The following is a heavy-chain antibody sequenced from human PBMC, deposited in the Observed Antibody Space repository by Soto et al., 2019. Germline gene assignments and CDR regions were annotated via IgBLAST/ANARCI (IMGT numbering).Heavy chain of an antibody. CDR2: ISASSSSI. V-gene: IGHV3-21*01. J-gene: IGHJ3*02. CDR3: VRDAYNRDAFDI. Sequence: DVQLVESGGGLVKPGGSLRLSCAASGFNFITFSMNWVRQAPGKGLEWVSSISASSSSIYYAESVKGRFTVSRDNVKNSLYLQMNSLTAEDTALYYCVRDAYNRDAFDIWGQGTTVTVSS. D-gene: IGHD1-20*01. CDR1: GFNFITFS.